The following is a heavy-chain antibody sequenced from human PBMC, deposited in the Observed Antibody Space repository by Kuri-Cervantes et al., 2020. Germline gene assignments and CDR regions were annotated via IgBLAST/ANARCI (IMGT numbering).Heavy chain of an antibody. J-gene: IGHJ4*02. CDR2: INSDGNTR. CDR1: GFTFYRYY. CDR3: ARDSYCSRTNCYAPLEH. Sequence: GGSLRLSCAASGFTFYRYYMNWVRQAPGKGLEWVSFINSDGNTRYYADSVKGRFTISRDNSKNTLYLQMGSLRAEDMAVYYCARDSYCSRTNCYAPLEHWGQGTLVTVSS. V-gene: IGHV3-48*01. D-gene: IGHD2-2*01.